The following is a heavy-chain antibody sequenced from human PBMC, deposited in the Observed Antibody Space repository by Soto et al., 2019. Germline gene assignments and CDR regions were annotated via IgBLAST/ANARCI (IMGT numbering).Heavy chain of an antibody. Sequence: QVQLVQSGAEVKKPGSSVKVSCKASGGTFSSYAISWVRQAPGQGLEWMGGIIPIFGTANYAQKFQGRVTITADESMSTAYMELSSLRSEDTAVYYCATTPPNPSGSYHDYWGQGTLVTVSS. D-gene: IGHD1-26*01. J-gene: IGHJ4*02. CDR1: GGTFSSYA. CDR2: IIPIFGTA. CDR3: ATTPPNPSGSYHDY. V-gene: IGHV1-69*01.